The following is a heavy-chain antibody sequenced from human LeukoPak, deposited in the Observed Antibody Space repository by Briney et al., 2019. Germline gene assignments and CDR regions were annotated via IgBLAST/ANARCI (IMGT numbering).Heavy chain of an antibody. J-gene: IGHJ3*02. CDR2: IYHSGST. CDR1: GGSISSSSYY. Sequence: SSETLSLTCTVSGGSISSSSYYWGWIRQPPGKGLEWIGSIYHSGSTYYNPSLKSRVTISVDTSKNQFSLKLSSVTAADTAVYYCARAGIAVAGDAFDIWGQGTMVTVSS. D-gene: IGHD6-19*01. V-gene: IGHV4-39*07. CDR3: ARAGIAVAGDAFDI.